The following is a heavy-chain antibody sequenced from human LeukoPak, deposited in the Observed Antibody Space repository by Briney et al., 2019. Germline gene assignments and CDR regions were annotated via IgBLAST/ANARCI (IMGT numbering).Heavy chain of an antibody. J-gene: IGHJ4*02. CDR2: INPNSGGT. V-gene: IGHV1-2*02. CDR3: ARGLAVAHLREYYFDY. Sequence: GASVKVSCKASGYTFTGYYMHWVRQAPGQGLEWMGWINPNSGGTNYAQKFQGRVTMTRDTSISTAYMELSRLRSDDTAVYYCARGLAVAHLREYYFDYWGQGTLVTVSS. CDR1: GYTFTGYY. D-gene: IGHD6-19*01.